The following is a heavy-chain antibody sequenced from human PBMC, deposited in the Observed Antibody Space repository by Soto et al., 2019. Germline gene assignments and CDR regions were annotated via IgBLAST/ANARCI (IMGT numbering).Heavy chain of an antibody. V-gene: IGHV3-23*01. J-gene: IGHJ4*02. D-gene: IGHD3-10*01. Sequence: EVQLLESGGGLVQPGGSLRLSCAASGLTFNNYAMTWVRQAPGKGLEWVSAIRGGGDTTSYADSVKGRFTVSRDGSKNTLYLQMSSLRAEDTALYYCAKGRGGSGSLTPRVDFWGQGTLVTVSS. CDR2: IRGGGDTT. CDR3: AKGRGGSGSLTPRVDF. CDR1: GLTFNNYA.